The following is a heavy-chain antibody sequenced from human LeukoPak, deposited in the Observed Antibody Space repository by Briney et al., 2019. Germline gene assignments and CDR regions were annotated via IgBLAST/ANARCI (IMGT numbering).Heavy chain of an antibody. CDR2: INPSGGST. D-gene: IGHD2-2*01. CDR3: ARSPDPLLLIPDIVVVPVPLY. J-gene: IGHJ4*02. V-gene: IGHV1-46*01. Sequence: ASVKVSCKASGYTFTSYYMHWVRQAPGQGLEWMGIINPSGGSTSYAQKFQGRVTMTRDTSPSTVYMELSSLRSEDTAVYYCARSPDPLLLIPDIVVVPVPLYWGQGTLVTVSS. CDR1: GYTFTSYY.